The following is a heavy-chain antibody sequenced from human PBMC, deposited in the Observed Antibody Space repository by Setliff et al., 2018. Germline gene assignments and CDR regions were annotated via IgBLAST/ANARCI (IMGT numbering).Heavy chain of an antibody. J-gene: IGHJ4*02. Sequence: ASVKVSCKASGYTFTDYGISWVRQAPGQGLEWMGWISPYTGNTFYAPQFQGRVIMTTDTSAKTAYMDLRSLRSDDTAVYYCERLVRYCTKIACQATSGDEVWGLGTLVTVSS. CDR2: ISPYTGNT. CDR3: ERLVRYCTKIACQATSGDEV. D-gene: IGHD2-8*01. CDR1: GYTFTDYG. V-gene: IGHV1-18*01.